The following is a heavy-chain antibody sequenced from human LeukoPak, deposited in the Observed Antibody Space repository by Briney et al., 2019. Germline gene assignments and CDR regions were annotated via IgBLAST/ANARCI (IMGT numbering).Heavy chain of an antibody. CDR1: GDSISSYY. Sequence: SETLSLTCTVSGDSISSYYWSWIRQPPGKGLEWIGYISNSGSTNYDPSLKSRVTISVDTSKNQFSLKVRSVTAADTAVYYCAREPDAFDIWGQGTMVTVSS. CDR2: ISNSGST. V-gene: IGHV4-59*01. CDR3: AREPDAFDI. J-gene: IGHJ3*02.